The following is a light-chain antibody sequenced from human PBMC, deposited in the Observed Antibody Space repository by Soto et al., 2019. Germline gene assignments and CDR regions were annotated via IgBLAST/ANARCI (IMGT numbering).Light chain of an antibody. CDR3: QQYETFPIT. J-gene: IGKJ5*01. CDR1: HDVRKY. V-gene: IGKV1-33*01. CDR2: DAS. Sequence: DIQITQSPSSLSASVGDRVTITCQASHDVRKYLNWYRHKPQKAPKXLIYDASNRETGVLSRVTGSGAGTDCTFTISSLQPEDIETDDCQQYETFPITFGQGTRLEIK.